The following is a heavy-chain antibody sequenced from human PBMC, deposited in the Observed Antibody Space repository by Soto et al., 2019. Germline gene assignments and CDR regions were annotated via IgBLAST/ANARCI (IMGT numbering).Heavy chain of an antibody. CDR2: IVVGSGNT. D-gene: IGHD3-16*01. Sequence: SVKVSCKASGFTFTSSAVQWVRQARGQRLEWIGWIVVGSGNTNHAQKFQERVTITRDMSTSTAYMELSSLRSEDTALYYCAAVIKARPSPPYYYGMDVWGQGTTVTVSS. V-gene: IGHV1-58*01. J-gene: IGHJ6*02. CDR3: AAVIKARPSPPYYYGMDV. CDR1: GFTFTSSA.